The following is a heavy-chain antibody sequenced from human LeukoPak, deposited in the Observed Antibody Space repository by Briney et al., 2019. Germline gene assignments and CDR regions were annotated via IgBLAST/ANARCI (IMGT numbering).Heavy chain of an antibody. Sequence: SVTVTCMASGGIFSSYAISWLRQAPAQGLEGMGGIIPIFGTANYAQKFQGRVTITTDESTSTAYMELSSLRSEDTAVYYCARGTTGTTWWFDPRGQGTLVTVSS. J-gene: IGHJ5*02. CDR1: GGIFSSYA. D-gene: IGHD1-1*01. CDR2: IIPIFGTA. V-gene: IGHV1-69*05. CDR3: ARGTTGTTWWFDP.